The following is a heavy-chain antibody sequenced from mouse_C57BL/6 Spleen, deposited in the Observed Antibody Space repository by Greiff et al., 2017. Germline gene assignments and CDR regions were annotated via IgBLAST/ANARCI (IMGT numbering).Heavy chain of an antibody. CDR2: ISDGGSYT. J-gene: IGHJ1*03. D-gene: IGHD1-1*01. CDR3: ARSGDYYGSSNWYFDV. Sequence: EVQLQESGGGLVKPGGSLKLSCAASGFTFSSYAMSWVRQTPEKRLEWVATISDGGSYTYYPDNVKGRFTISRDNAKNNLYLQMSHLKSEDTAMYYCARSGDYYGSSNWYFDVWGTGTTVTVSS. V-gene: IGHV5-4*01. CDR1: GFTFSSYA.